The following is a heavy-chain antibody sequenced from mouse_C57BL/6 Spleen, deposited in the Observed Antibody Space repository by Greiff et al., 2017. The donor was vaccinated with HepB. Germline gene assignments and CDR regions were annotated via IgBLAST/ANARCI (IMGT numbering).Heavy chain of an antibody. CDR2: ISDGGSYT. V-gene: IGHV5-4*01. CDR1: GFTFSSYA. J-gene: IGHJ4*01. D-gene: IGHD1-1*01. Sequence: EVQVVESGGGLVKPGGSLKLSCAASGFTFSSYAMSWVRQTPEKRLEWVATISDGGSYTYYPDNVKGRFTISRDNAKNNLYLQMSHLKSEATAMYYCARDQGVVATNYAMDYWGQGTSVTVSS. CDR3: ARDQGVVATNYAMDY.